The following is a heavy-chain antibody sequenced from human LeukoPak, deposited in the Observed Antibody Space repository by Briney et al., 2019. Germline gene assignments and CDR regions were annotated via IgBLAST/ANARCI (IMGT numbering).Heavy chain of an antibody. J-gene: IGHJ6*03. D-gene: IGHD1-7*01. Sequence: PGGSLRLSCAASGFTFSDYYMSWIRQAPGKGLEWVSYISSSGSTIYYADSVKGRFTISRDNAKNSLYLQMNSLRAEDTAVYYCASFGTRIPYYMDVWGKGTTVTVSS. CDR2: ISSSGSTI. V-gene: IGHV3-11*04. CDR1: GFTFSDYY. CDR3: ASFGTRIPYYMDV.